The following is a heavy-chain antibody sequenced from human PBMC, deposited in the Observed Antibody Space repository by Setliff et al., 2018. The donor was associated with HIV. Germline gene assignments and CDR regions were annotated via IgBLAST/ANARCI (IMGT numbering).Heavy chain of an antibody. CDR2: INHSGST. D-gene: IGHD3-10*01. J-gene: IGHJ6*02. V-gene: IGHV4-34*01. CDR1: GGSFSGCY. CDR3: ARVEAKVRGATYAMDV. Sequence: PSETLSLTCAVYGGSFSGCYWSWIRQPPGKGLEWIGEINHSGSTNYNPSLKSRVTISVDTSKNQFSLKLSSVTAADTAVYYCARVEAKVRGATYAMDVWGQGTTVTVSS.